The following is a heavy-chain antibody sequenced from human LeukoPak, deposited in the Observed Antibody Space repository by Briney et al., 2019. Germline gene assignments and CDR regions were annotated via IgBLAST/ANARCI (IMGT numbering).Heavy chain of an antibody. D-gene: IGHD2-2*01. V-gene: IGHV4-39*01. Sequence: SETLSLTCTVSGGSISSYYWGWIRQPPGKGLEWIGSIYYSGSTYYNPSLKSRVTISVGTSKNQFSLKLSSVTAADTAVYYCARLGVVPAEPSIDYWGQGTLVTVSS. CDR2: IYYSGST. CDR1: GGSISSYY. J-gene: IGHJ4*02. CDR3: ARLGVVPAEPSIDY.